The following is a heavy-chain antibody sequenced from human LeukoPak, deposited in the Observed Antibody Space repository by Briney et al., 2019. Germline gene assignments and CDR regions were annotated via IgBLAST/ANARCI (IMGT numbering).Heavy chain of an antibody. J-gene: IGHJ3*02. CDR1: GFTFSSYA. D-gene: IGHD1/OR15-1a*01. V-gene: IGHV3-23*01. CDR2: IRASGGST. Sequence: GGSLRLSCAASGFTFSSYAMYWVRQAPGKGLEWVSGIRASGGSTYFADSVKGRFTISRDNSKNTLYLQMNSLRAEDTAVYYCAKEQMTYALATRAFDIWGQGTMVTVSS. CDR3: AKEQMTYALATRAFDI.